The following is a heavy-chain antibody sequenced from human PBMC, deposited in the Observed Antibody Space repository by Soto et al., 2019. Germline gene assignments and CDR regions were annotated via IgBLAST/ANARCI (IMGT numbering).Heavy chain of an antibody. Sequence: GASVKVSCKASGISFINHYVHWVRQAPGQGPEWMGVINPAGSVTVYALKLKDRVTVTRDTSTSTAYMELRSLRSEDTAVYYCAKDGGFITMIVVVPYYYGMDVWGQGTTVTSP. CDR1: GISFINHY. V-gene: IGHV1-46*01. D-gene: IGHD3-22*01. J-gene: IGHJ6*02. CDR2: INPAGSVT. CDR3: AKDGGFITMIVVVPYYYGMDV.